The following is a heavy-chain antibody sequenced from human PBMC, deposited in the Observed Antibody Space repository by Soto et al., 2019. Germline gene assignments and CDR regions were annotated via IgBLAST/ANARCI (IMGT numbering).Heavy chain of an antibody. Sequence: PGGSLRLSCAASEFTFSTPWMNWVRQAPGRGLEWVVNMNPDGSWGRYVDSVKGRFTVSRDNAKKSLSLQMNSLRADDTAVYYCFGGADYWGLGTLVTVSS. CDR2: MNPDGSWG. CDR3: FGGADY. CDR1: EFTFSTPW. J-gene: IGHJ4*02. V-gene: IGHV3-7*01. D-gene: IGHD2-21*01.